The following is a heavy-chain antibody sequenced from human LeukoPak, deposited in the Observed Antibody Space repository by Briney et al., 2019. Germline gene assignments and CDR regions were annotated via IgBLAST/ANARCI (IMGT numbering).Heavy chain of an antibody. CDR1: GFTFSSYA. CDR2: ISGSGGST. V-gene: IGHV3-23*01. CDR3: AKTGEGNYDFWSGYHPPNLSRYYYFDY. J-gene: IGHJ4*02. Sequence: GGSLRLSCAASGFTFSSYAMSWVRQAPGKGLEWVSAISGSGGSTYYADSVKGRFTISRDNSKNTLYLQMNSLRAEDTAVYYCAKTGEGNYDFWSGYHPPNLSRYYYFDYWGQGTLVTVSS. D-gene: IGHD3-3*01.